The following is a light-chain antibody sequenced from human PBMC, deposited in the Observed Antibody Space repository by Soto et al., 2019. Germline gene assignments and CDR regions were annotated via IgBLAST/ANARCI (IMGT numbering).Light chain of an antibody. J-gene: IGLJ2*01. CDR3: CSYTTSSTLV. Sequence: QSALTQPPSVSGSPGQSVTISCTGTSSDVGYYNRVSWYQQPPGTAPKLMVFEVSNRPSGVPDRFSGSKSGNTASLTISGLQAEDEADYYCCSYTTSSTLVFGGGTKLTVL. CDR2: EVS. CDR1: SSDVGYYNR. V-gene: IGLV2-18*02.